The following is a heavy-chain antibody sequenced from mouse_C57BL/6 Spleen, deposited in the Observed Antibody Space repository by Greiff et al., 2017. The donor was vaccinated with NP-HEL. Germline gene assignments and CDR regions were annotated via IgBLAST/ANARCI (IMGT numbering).Heavy chain of an antibody. J-gene: IGHJ3*01. D-gene: IGHD2-2*01. V-gene: IGHV1-69*01. CDR3: ARGMGMVTTPAWFAY. CDR2: IDPSDSYT. CDR1: GYTFTSYW. Sequence: QVQLQQPGAELVMPGASVKLSCKASGYTFTSYWMHWVKQRPGQGLEWIGEIDPSDSYTNYNQKFKGKSTLTVDKSSSTAYMQLSSLTSEDSAVYYCARGMGMVTTPAWFAYWGQGTLVTVSA.